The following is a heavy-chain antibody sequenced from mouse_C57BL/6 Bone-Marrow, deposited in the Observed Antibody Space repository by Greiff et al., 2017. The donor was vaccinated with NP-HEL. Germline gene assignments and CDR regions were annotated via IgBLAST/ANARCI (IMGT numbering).Heavy chain of an antibody. CDR3: ARGPYYDGSSYVDWYFDV. V-gene: IGHV1-81*01. CDR2: IYPRSGNT. Sequence: QVQLQQSGAGLARPGASVTLSCTASGYTFTSYGICWVRQSTGQGLEWIGEIYPRSGNTYYPEKFKGKVTLTADNSSSTAYLELRSLTSEDSAVYFCARGPYYDGSSYVDWYFDVWGTGTTVTVSS. CDR1: GYTFTSYG. J-gene: IGHJ1*03. D-gene: IGHD1-1*01.